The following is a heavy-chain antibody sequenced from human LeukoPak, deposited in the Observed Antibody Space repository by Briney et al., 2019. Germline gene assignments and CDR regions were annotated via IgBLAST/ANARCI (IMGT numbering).Heavy chain of an antibody. D-gene: IGHD4-23*01. V-gene: IGHV3-11*04. CDR1: GFTVSSNY. J-gene: IGHJ4*02. CDR2: ISDTGSTI. Sequence: GGSLRLSCAASGFTVSSNYMSWVRQAPGKGLEWVSYISDTGSTIYYADSVKGRFTISRDNAKNSLYLQMNSLRAEDTAVYYCARDYGGSSPFDSWGQGTLVTVSS. CDR3: ARDYGGSSPFDS.